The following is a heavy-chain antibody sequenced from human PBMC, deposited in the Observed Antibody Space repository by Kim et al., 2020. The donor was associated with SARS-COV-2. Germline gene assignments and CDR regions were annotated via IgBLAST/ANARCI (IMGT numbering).Heavy chain of an antibody. CDR3: ARDHERWHYFDY. Sequence: GGSLRLSCAASGFTFSSYAMHWVRQAPGKGLEWVAVISYDGSNKYYADSVKGRFTISRDNSKNTLYLQMNSLRAEDTAVYYCARDHERWHYFDYWGQGTLVTVSS. CDR1: GFTFSSYA. CDR2: ISYDGSNK. J-gene: IGHJ4*02. V-gene: IGHV3-30*04. D-gene: IGHD6-13*01.